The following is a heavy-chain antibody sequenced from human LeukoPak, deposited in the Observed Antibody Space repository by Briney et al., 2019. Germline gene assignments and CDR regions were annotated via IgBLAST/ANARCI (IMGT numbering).Heavy chain of an antibody. CDR1: GGSISSSSYY. D-gene: IGHD6-19*01. J-gene: IGHJ6*03. V-gene: IGHV4-39*01. Sequence: TSETLSLTCTVSGGSISSSSYYWGWIRQPPGKGLEWIGSIYYSGSTYYNPSLKSRVTISVDTSKNQFSLKLSSVTAADTAVYYCARTPGSGWKRWPDTYYYMDVWGKGTTVTVSS. CDR2: IYYSGST. CDR3: ARTPGSGWKRWPDTYYYMDV.